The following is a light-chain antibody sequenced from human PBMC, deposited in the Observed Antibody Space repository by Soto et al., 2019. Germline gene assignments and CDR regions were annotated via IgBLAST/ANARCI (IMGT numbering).Light chain of an antibody. CDR3: QQFGNSTLT. Sequence: VFSQSPGRASLSPGERAALSCRASQSVPSTYFAWYQQKLGQPPRLVISGTSNRETGIPDMFSGSGAGTDCTRTISRLEPEDFEVDVCQQFGNSTLTFGQGTKVDIK. CDR1: QSVPSTY. J-gene: IGKJ1*01. CDR2: GTS. V-gene: IGKV3-20*01.